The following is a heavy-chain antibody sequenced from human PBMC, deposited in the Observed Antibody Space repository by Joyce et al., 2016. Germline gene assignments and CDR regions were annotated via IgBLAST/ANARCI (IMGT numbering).Heavy chain of an antibody. CDR3: ARGSDGGYIYGVPYFGH. CDR1: GGTFSGYY. D-gene: IGHD5-18*01. V-gene: IGHV4-34*01. Sequence: QVHLQQWRAGVLKPSETLSLPCAVYGGTFSGYYWSGIRQPPGKGLEWIAEITHGGTSKAHPARRSRVVISVDTARYEFSLNQPSVTAADTAVYYCARGSDGGYIYGVPYFGHWGQGALVTVSS. CDR2: ITHGGTS. J-gene: IGHJ4*02.